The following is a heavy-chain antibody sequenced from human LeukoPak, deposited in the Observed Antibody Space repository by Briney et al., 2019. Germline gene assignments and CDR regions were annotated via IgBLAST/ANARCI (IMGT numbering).Heavy chain of an antibody. CDR1: GGSISIYY. Sequence: SETLSLTCTVSGGSISIYYWSWIRQPPGKGLEWIGYIYYSGSTYYNPSLKSRLTISEDTSENQFSLKLSSVTAADTAVYFCARHVTTVTFFDFWGQGTLVTVSS. V-gene: IGHV4-59*08. CDR2: IYYSGST. J-gene: IGHJ4*02. D-gene: IGHD4-11*01. CDR3: ARHVTTVTFFDF.